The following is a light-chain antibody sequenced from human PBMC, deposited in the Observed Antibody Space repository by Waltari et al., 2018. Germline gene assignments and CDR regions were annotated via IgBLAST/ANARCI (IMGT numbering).Light chain of an antibody. J-gene: IGKJ4*01. CDR2: DAS. CDR1: QSVSSS. CDR3: QQRSNWPPEGT. Sequence: EIVLTQSPATLSLSPGDRATLSCRASQSVSSSLAWYQQKPGQAPRLLIYDASNRATGIPARFSGSGSGTDFTLTISSLEPEDFAVYYCQQRSNWPPEGTFGGGTKVEIK. V-gene: IGKV3-11*01.